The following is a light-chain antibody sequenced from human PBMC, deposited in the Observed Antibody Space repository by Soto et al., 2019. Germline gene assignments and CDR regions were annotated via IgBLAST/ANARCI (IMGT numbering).Light chain of an antibody. CDR1: QGISTW. Sequence: DIQMTQSPSFVSASVGDRVTITCRASQGISTWLAWYQQKPGKAPNLLIYAASNLQNGVPSRFSGSGSVTDFTLTISSLQPEDFATYYCQQTNTFPLSFGPGTKVDVK. V-gene: IGKV1-12*01. CDR2: AAS. CDR3: QQTNTFPLS. J-gene: IGKJ3*01.